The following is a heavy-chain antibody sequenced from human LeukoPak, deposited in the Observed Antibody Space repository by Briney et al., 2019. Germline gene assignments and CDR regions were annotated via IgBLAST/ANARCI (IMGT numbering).Heavy chain of an antibody. V-gene: IGHV4-59*01. CDR3: AGEANYYGSGSYFEGTFDY. Sequence: PSETLSLTCTVSGGSISNYYWSWIRQPPGKGLEWIGYIYYTGSTNYNPSLKSRVTISADTSKNEFSLRLTSVTAADTAVYYCAGEANYYGSGSYFEGTFDYWGQGSLVTVSS. CDR1: GGSISNYY. D-gene: IGHD3-10*01. J-gene: IGHJ4*02. CDR2: IYYTGST.